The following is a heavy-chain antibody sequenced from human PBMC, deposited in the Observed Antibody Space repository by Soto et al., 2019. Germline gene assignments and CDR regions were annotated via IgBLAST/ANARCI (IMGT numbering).Heavy chain of an antibody. V-gene: IGHV2-26*01. CDR2: IFSNDEK. D-gene: IGHD4-4*01. CDR3: ARVRRDTVTIMDV. J-gene: IGHJ6*02. CDR1: GFSLSNARMG. Sequence: QVTLKESGPVLVKPTETLTLSCTVSGFSLSNARMGVSWIRQPPGKALEWLAHIFSNDEKSYSTSLKSRLTISKDTSKSQVVLTMTTMDPVDTATYYCARVRRDTVTIMDVWGQGTTVTVSS.